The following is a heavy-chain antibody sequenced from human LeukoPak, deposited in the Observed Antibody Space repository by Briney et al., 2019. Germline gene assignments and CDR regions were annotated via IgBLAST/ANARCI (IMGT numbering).Heavy chain of an antibody. CDR1: GFIFSTQS. CDR2: VSEIGSTI. V-gene: IGHV3-48*01. D-gene: IGHD1-26*01. CDR3: AKGIRIVGGNAFDH. J-gene: IGHJ4*02. Sequence: PGGSLRLSCAASGFIFSTQSMNWVRQAPGKGLEWISYVSEIGSTIDYADSVKGRLTISRDNSENTLYLQMNSLRAEDTAVYYCAKGIRIVGGNAFDHWGQGTLVTVSS.